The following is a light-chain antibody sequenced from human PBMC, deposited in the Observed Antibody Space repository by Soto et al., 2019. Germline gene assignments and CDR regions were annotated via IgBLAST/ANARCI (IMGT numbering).Light chain of an antibody. CDR2: GAS. CDR3: QQYDSSPLYT. CDR1: QSVRGNY. Sequence: DIVLTQSPGTLSLSPGERATLSCSASQSVRGNYLAWYQQKPGQAPRLLIYGASSRATGIPDRFSGSGSGTDFTLTISRLEPEYFAVYYCQQYDSSPLYTFGQGTKLEIK. J-gene: IGKJ2*01. V-gene: IGKV3-20*01.